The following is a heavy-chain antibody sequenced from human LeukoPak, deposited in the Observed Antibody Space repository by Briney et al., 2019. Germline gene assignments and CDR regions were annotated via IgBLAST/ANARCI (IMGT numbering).Heavy chain of an antibody. CDR2: IYDSGST. V-gene: IGHV4-59*08. J-gene: IGHJ4*02. Sequence: SEPLSLTCTVSGGSISSYFWSWIRQPPGKGLEWIGYIYDSGSTNYNPSFKSRVTISVDTPKNQFSLKLSSVTAADTAVYYCASGYSSGWYGVWGQGTLVTVSS. CDR1: GGSISSYF. CDR3: ASGYSSGWYGV. D-gene: IGHD6-19*01.